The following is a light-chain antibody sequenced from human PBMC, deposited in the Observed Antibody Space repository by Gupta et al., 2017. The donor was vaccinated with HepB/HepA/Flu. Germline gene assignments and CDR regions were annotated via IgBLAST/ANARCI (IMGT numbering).Light chain of an antibody. V-gene: IGKV3-15*01. CDR2: GAA. CDR1: QPISGN. CDR3: QQDNTWLWT. Sequence: EIVMTQSPAMVSVSPGERVTLSCRASQPISGNLAWYQQKPGQGPRLLIYGAAMRAAGIPARFSGSGSGTEFSLTISSLQSVDSAVYYCQQDNTWLWTFGQGTKVEIK. J-gene: IGKJ1*01.